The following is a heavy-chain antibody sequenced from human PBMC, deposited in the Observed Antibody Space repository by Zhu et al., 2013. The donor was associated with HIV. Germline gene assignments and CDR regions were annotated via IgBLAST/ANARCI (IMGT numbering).Heavy chain of an antibody. CDR2: IIPIFGTA. CDR1: GGTFSSYA. D-gene: IGHD2-15*01. J-gene: IGHJ4*02. Sequence: QVQLVQSGAEVKKPGSSVKVSCKASGGTFSSYAISWVRQAPGQGLEWMGGIIPIFGTANYAQKFQGRVTITADESTSTAYMELSSLRSEDTAVYYCARGRYCSGGSCYDLSGVNFDYWGQGTLVTVSS. CDR3: ARGRYCSGGSCYDLSGVNFDY. V-gene: IGHV1-69*01.